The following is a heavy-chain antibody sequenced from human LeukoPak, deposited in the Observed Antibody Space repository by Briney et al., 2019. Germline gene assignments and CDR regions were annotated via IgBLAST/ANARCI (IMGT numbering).Heavy chain of an antibody. D-gene: IGHD2-2*01. J-gene: IGHJ6*02. CDR2: IYDSGST. V-gene: IGHV4-59*01. Sequence: PSETLSLTCTVSGGSISSYYWSWIRQPPGKGLEWIGYIYDSGSTNYNPSLKSRVTISVDTSKNQFSLRLSSVTAADTAVYYCARVGGTNYYYYGMDVWGQGTTVTVSS. CDR3: ARVGGTNYYYYGMDV. CDR1: GGSISSYY.